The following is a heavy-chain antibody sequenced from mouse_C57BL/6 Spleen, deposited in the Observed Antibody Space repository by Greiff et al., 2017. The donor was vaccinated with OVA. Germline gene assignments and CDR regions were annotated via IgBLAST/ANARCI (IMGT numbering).Heavy chain of an antibody. CDR3: ARGDYGNYRFAY. V-gene: IGHV5-17*01. CDR2: ISSGSSTI. D-gene: IGHD2-1*01. J-gene: IGHJ3*01. Sequence: EVKLMESGGGLVKPGGSLKLSCAASGFTFSDYGMHWVRQAPEKGLEWVAYISSGSSTIYYADTVKGRFTISRDNAKNTLFLQMTSLRSEDTAMYYCARGDYGNYRFAYWGQGTLVTVSA. CDR1: GFTFSDYG.